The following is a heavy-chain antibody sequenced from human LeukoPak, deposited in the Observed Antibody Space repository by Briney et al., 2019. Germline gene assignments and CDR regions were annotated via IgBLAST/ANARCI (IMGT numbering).Heavy chain of an antibody. CDR2: IYPGDSNT. J-gene: IGHJ4*02. CDR3: TRGLRLTNLDY. D-gene: IGHD2-2*01. Sequence: GESLKISCKGSGYSFTSYWIGWVRQMPGKGLEWMGIIYPGDSNTRYNPSFQGQVTISADKSISTAFLQWNSLKASDTAIYYCTRGLRLTNLDYWGQGTLVTVSS. CDR1: GYSFTSYW. V-gene: IGHV5-51*01.